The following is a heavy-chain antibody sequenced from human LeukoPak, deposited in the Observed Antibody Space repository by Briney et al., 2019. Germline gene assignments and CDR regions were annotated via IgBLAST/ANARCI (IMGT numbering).Heavy chain of an antibody. D-gene: IGHD6-19*01. Sequence: PGRSLRLSCAASGFTFSSYAMHWVRQAPGKGLEWVAVISYDGSNKYYADSVKGRFTISRDNSKNTLYLQMNSLRAEDTAVYYCSTGDRGWQDYWGRGTLVTVSS. V-gene: IGHV3-30-3*01. CDR3: STGDRGWQDY. J-gene: IGHJ4*02. CDR1: GFTFSSYA. CDR2: ISYDGSNK.